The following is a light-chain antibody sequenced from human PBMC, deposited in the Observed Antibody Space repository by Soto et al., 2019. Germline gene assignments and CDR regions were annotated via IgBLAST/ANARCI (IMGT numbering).Light chain of an antibody. CDR1: GSDVGGYNY. Sequence: QSVLTQPPSASGSPGQSVTISCTGTGSDVGGYNYVSWYQQHPGKAPKLMIYEVSKRPSGVPDRFSGSKSGNTASLTVSGLQAEDEADYYCSSYAGSTNSRVFGTGTKVTVL. CDR3: SSYAGSTNSRV. CDR2: EVS. J-gene: IGLJ1*01. V-gene: IGLV2-8*01.